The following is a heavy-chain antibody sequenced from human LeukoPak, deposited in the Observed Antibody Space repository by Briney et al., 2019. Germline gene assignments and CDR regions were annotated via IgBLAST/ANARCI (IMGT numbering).Heavy chain of an antibody. CDR3: ARVVPITIFGVVKTETYYMDV. CDR1: GFTFSSYS. D-gene: IGHD3-3*01. V-gene: IGHV3-48*01. J-gene: IGHJ6*03. CDR2: ISSSSSTI. Sequence: PGGSLRLSCAASGFTFSSYSMNWVRQAPGKGLEWVSYISSSSSTIYHADSVKGRFTISRDNAKNALYLQMNSLRAEDTAVYYRARVVPITIFGVVKTETYYMDVWGKGTTVTVSS.